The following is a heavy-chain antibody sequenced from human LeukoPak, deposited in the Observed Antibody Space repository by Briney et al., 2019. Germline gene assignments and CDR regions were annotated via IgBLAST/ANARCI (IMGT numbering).Heavy chain of an antibody. D-gene: IGHD2-15*01. CDR3: ARGLYCSAHISSGGDAFDL. CDR1: GGTINNYY. J-gene: IGHJ3*01. V-gene: IGHV4-4*07. CDR2: IYTRGRT. Sequence: PSETLSLTCTVSGGTINNYYWSWIRQPAGKGLEWIGRIYTRGRTNYNPALKSRVTISVDTCKNKFSQKLSSGTTADTAGYYCARGLYCSAHISSGGDAFDLWGQGTMVSVSS.